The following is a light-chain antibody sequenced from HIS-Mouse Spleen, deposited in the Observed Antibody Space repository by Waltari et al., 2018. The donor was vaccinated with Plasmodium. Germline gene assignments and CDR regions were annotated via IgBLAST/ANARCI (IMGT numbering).Light chain of an antibody. CDR1: QSVSSSY. Sequence: DIVLTQSPGTLHLSPGERATLSCRASQSVSSSYLAWYQQKPGQAPRLLIYGASSRATGIPDRFSGSGSGTDFTLTISRLEPEDFAVYYCQQYGSSPLTFGGGTKVEIK. V-gene: IGKV3-20*01. CDR2: GAS. J-gene: IGKJ4*01. CDR3: QQYGSSPLT.